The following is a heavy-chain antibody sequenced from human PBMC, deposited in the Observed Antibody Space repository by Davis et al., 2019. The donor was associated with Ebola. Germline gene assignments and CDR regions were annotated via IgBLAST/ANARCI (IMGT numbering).Heavy chain of an antibody. CDR2: ISSSGAAI. J-gene: IGHJ4*02. Sequence: GESLKISCAASGVTFSDYYMKWIRQAPGSGLACLSYISSSGAAIFYADSVEGRFSISRDKTRNTLYLQMDSLRPDDTGVYYCVLRTLGYWGQGTPVTVSS. V-gene: IGHV3-11*01. CDR1: GVTFSDYY. CDR3: VLRTLGY.